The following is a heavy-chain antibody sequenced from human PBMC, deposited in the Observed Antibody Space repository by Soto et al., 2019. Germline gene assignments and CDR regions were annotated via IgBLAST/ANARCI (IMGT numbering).Heavy chain of an antibody. CDR2: IIPIFGTA. J-gene: IGHJ6*02. CDR1: GGTFSSYA. V-gene: IGHV1-69*06. D-gene: IGHD2-2*01. CDR3: SSARISSTARYYGMDV. Sequence: QVQLVQSGAEVKKPGSSVKVSCKASGGTFSSYAISWVRQAPGQGLEWMGGIIPIFGTANYAQKFQGRVTITADKSTSTGYMELSILRSEDTAVYYCSSARISSTARYYGMDVWGQGTTVTVSS.